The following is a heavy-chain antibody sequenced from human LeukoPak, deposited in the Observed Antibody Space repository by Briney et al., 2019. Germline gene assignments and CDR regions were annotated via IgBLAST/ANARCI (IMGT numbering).Heavy chain of an antibody. V-gene: IGHV4-39*07. CDR2: IYYSGST. Sequence: KTSETLSLTCTVSGGSISSSSYYWGWIRQPPGKGLEWIGSIYYSGSTYYNPSLKSRVTISVDTSKNQFSLKLSSVTAADTAVYYCARGQAWLRFGGYFDYWGQGTLVTVSS. CDR3: ARGQAWLRFGGYFDY. D-gene: IGHD5-12*01. J-gene: IGHJ4*02. CDR1: GGSISSSSYY.